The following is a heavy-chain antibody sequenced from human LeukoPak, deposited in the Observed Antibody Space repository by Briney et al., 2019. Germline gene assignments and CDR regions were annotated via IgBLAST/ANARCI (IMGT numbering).Heavy chain of an antibody. D-gene: IGHD2-15*01. J-gene: IGHJ4*02. CDR1: GYSFTSYW. CDR2: IYPGDSDT. CDR3: ASSRDYCSGGSCYPPPIFDY. Sequence: GESLKISCKGSGYSFTSYWSGRVRQMPGKGVEWMGIIYPGDSDTRYSPSFQGQVTISADKSISTAYLQWSRLKASDTAMYYCASSRDYCSGGSCYPPPIFDYWGQGTLVTVSS. V-gene: IGHV5-51*01.